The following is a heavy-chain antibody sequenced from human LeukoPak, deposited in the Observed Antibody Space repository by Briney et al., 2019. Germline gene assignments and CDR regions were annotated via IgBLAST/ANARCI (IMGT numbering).Heavy chain of an antibody. J-gene: IGHJ5*02. CDR1: GGSISGYY. Sequence: SETLSLTCTVSGGSISGYYWSWIRQPPGKGLEWLGYIHYSGSTNYNPSLKSRVTISVDTSKNQFSLELSVVTAADTAVYYCARGRYSAGDKWFDPWGQGTLVTVSS. CDR3: ARGRYSAGDKWFDP. D-gene: IGHD2-15*01. V-gene: IGHV4-59*01. CDR2: IHYSGST.